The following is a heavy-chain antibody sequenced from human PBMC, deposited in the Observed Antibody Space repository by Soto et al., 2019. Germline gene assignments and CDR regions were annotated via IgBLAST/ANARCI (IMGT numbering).Heavy chain of an antibody. D-gene: IGHD3-22*01. V-gene: IGHV4-59*08. CDR1: GGSISNFY. J-gene: IGHJ4*02. CDR2: IYYTGST. CDR3: ARHLYDSTSYAFEGVDY. Sequence: ETLSLTCAVSGGSISNFYWSWIRQPPGKGLELIGYIYYTGSTRYNPSPKSRVTISADTSKNQFSLKLSSVTAADTSVYYCARHLYDSTSYAFEGVDYWGQGTLVTVSS.